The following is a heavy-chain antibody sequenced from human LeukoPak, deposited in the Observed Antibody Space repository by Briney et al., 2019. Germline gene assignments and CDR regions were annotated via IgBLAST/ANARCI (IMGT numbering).Heavy chain of an antibody. V-gene: IGHV3-23*01. CDR1: GITFSNSA. CDR2: ISGTGNSP. Sequence: GGSLRLSCVPSGITFSNSALNWVRQAPGKGLEWVSAISGTGNSPYYGDSVKGRFTISRDNSKNTLYLQMNSLRAEDTAVYYCAKIVAISGRPREGFDYWGQGTLVTVSS. D-gene: IGHD1-26*01. CDR3: AKIVAISGRPREGFDY. J-gene: IGHJ4*02.